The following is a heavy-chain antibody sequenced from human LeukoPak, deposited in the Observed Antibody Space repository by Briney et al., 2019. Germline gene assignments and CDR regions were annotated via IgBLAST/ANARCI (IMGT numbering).Heavy chain of an antibody. CDR3: ARLIATTGRRLFDY. J-gene: IGHJ4*02. CDR1: GFTFSTYW. Sequence: PGGSLRLSCEASGFTFSTYWMSWVRQAPGKGLEWVANIKQDGSEKYYVDSVKGRFTISRDNAKNSLYLQMNSLRAEDTAVYYCARLIATTGRRLFDYWGQGTLVTVSS. D-gene: IGHD6-13*01. CDR2: IKQDGSEK. V-gene: IGHV3-7*01.